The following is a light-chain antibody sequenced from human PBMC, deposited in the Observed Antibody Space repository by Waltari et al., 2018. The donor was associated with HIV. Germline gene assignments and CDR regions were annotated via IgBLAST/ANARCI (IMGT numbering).Light chain of an antibody. CDR2: DTN. Sequence: AVVTQEPSLTVSPGGTVTLPCGSSTGAVTSGHYPYWFQQKPGQAPRTLIYDTNTKHSWTPARFSGSLLGGKAALTLSGAQPEDEAEYYCLLSYSGTRVFGGGTKLTVL. CDR1: TGAVTSGHY. CDR3: LLSYSGTRV. V-gene: IGLV7-46*01. J-gene: IGLJ3*02.